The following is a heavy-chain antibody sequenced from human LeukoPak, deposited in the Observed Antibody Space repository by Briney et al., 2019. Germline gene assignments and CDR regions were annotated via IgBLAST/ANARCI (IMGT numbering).Heavy chain of an antibody. D-gene: IGHD4-17*01. CDR3: ARGGYGDLTSGWFDP. V-gene: IGHV4-30-2*01. CDR1: GGSISSGGYS. CDR2: IYHSGST. Sequence: PSQTLSLTCAVSGGSISSGGYSWSWIRQPPGKGLEWIGYIYHSGSTYYNPSLKSRVTISVDRSKNQFSLKLSSVTAADTAVYYCARGGYGDLTSGWFDPWGQGTLVTVSS. J-gene: IGHJ5*02.